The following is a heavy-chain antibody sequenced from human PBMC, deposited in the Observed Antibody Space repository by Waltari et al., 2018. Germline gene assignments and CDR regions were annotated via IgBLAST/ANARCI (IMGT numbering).Heavy chain of an antibody. CDR2: IIPILGIA. J-gene: IGHJ4*02. CDR1: GGTFSSYT. V-gene: IGHV1-69*08. Sequence: QVQLVQSGAEVKKPGSSVKVSCKASGGTFSSYTISWVRQAPGQGLEWMGRIIPILGIANYAQKFQGRVTITADKSTSTAYMELSSLRSEDTAVYYCAREGNSSGWFDYWGQGTLVTVSS. D-gene: IGHD6-19*01. CDR3: AREGNSSGWFDY.